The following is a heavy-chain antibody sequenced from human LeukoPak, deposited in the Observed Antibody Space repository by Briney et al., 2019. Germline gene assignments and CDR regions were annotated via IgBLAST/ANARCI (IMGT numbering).Heavy chain of an antibody. Sequence: ASVKVSCKVSGYTLTELSMHWVRQAPGKGLEWKGGFDPEDGETIYAQKFQGRVTMTEDTSTDTAYMELSSLRSEDTAVYYCATEYIVATSGIGWFDPWGQGTLVTVSS. CDR2: FDPEDGET. V-gene: IGHV1-24*01. D-gene: IGHD5-12*01. CDR3: ATEYIVATSGIGWFDP. J-gene: IGHJ5*02. CDR1: GYTLTELS.